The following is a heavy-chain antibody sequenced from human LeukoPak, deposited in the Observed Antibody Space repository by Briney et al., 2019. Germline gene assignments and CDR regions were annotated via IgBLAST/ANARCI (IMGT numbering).Heavy chain of an antibody. CDR3: ARERGPVGIVGATFDY. Sequence: GSSVKVSCKASGGTFSSYAISWVRQAPGQGLEWMGRIIPIFGTANYAQKFQGRVTITADESTSTAYMELSSLRSEDTAVYYCARERGPVGIVGATFDYWGQGTLVTVSS. D-gene: IGHD1-26*01. J-gene: IGHJ4*02. CDR2: IIPIFGTA. CDR1: GGTFSSYA. V-gene: IGHV1-69*15.